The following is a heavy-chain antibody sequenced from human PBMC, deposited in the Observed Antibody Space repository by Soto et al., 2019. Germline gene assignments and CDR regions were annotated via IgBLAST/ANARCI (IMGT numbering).Heavy chain of an antibody. Sequence: QIQLVESGGGVVQPGGSLRLSCLASGFIFRSYAMHWVRQSTGKGLEWVAVITYDGANGYYADSVRGRFAISRDNSKSTLFLQMNSLRPEDTAVDYCARAFSGSYPNFDYWGQGTLVTVSS. J-gene: IGHJ4*02. V-gene: IGHV3-30*09. CDR3: ARAFSGSYPNFDY. D-gene: IGHD1-26*01. CDR1: GFIFRSYA. CDR2: ITYDGANG.